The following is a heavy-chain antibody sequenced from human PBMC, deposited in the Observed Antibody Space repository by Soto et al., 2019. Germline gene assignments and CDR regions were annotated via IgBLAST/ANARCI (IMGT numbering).Heavy chain of an antibody. CDR2: MNPNSGNT. D-gene: IGHD3-10*01. Sequence: GASVKVSCKASGYTFTSYDINWVRQATGQGLERMGWMNPNSGNTGYAQKFQGRVTMTRNTSISTAYMELSSLRSEDTAVYYCARSADPLWFGGYYYMDVWGKGTTVTVSS. CDR1: GYTFTSYD. J-gene: IGHJ6*03. V-gene: IGHV1-8*01. CDR3: ARSADPLWFGGYYYMDV.